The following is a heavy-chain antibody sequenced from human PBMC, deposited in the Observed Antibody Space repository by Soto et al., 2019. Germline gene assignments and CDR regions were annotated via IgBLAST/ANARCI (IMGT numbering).Heavy chain of an antibody. CDR1: GFTFSSYS. J-gene: IGHJ6*03. Sequence: GGSLRLSCAASGFTFSSYSMSWVRQAPGKGLEWVSAISGSGGSTYYADSVKGRFTISRDNSKNTLYLQMNSLRAEDTAVYYCAKDGIGVTSSTSDYYYYMDVWGKGTTVTVSS. CDR2: ISGSGGST. V-gene: IGHV3-23*01. D-gene: IGHD2-2*01. CDR3: AKDGIGVTSSTSDYYYYMDV.